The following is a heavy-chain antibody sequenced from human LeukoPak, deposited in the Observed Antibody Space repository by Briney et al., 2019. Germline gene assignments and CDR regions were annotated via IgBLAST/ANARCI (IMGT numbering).Heavy chain of an antibody. CDR1: GYTFTSYG. CDR2: ISAYNGNT. Sequence: ASVKVSCKASGYTFTSYGTSWVRQAPGQGLEWMGWISAYNGNTNYAQKLQGRVTMTTDTSTSTAYMELRSLRSDDTAVYYCARGQLRMARGYFDYWGQGTLVTVSS. D-gene: IGHD3-10*01. V-gene: IGHV1-18*01. CDR3: ARGQLRMARGYFDY. J-gene: IGHJ4*02.